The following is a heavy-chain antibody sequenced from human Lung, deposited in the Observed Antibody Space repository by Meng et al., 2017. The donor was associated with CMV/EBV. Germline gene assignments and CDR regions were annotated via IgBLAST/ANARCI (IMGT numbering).Heavy chain of an antibody. Sequence: GGSLRLSCAASGFTFSIYWMSWVRQAPGKGLEWVANIKQDGSEKYYVDSVEGRFTISRDNAKNSLYLQINSLRAEDAAIYYCARDLGDGSNYYYFDFWGHGXLVTVSS. V-gene: IGHV3-7*01. CDR3: ARDLGDGSNYYYFDF. CDR2: IKQDGSEK. CDR1: GFTFSIYW. J-gene: IGHJ4*01. D-gene: IGHD5-24*01.